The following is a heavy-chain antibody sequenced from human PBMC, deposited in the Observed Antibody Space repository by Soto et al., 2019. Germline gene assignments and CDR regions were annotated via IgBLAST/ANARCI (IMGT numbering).Heavy chain of an antibody. J-gene: IGHJ3*02. CDR2: ISGSGGST. CDR3: AKAQKGGYYYGSGSPGKGDAFDI. Sequence: PGGSLRLSCATSGFTFSSYAMSWVRQAPGKGLEWVSAISGSGGSTYYADSVKGRFTISRDNSKNTLYLQMNSLRAEDTAVYYCAKAQKGGYYYGSGSPGKGDAFDIWGQGTMVTVSS. V-gene: IGHV3-23*01. D-gene: IGHD3-10*01. CDR1: GFTFSSYA.